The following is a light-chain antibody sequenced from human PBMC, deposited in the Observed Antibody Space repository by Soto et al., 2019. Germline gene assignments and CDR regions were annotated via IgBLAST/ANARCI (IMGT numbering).Light chain of an antibody. Sequence: DIXXTQSPSTLSPSVGDRVTITCRASQSISSWLAWYQQKPGKAPKVLIYKASSLESGVPSRFSGSGSGTEFTLTISSLQPDDFATYYCQQFDSYPFTFGQGTKLEIK. V-gene: IGKV1-5*03. CDR3: QQFDSYPFT. CDR1: QSISSW. J-gene: IGKJ2*01. CDR2: KAS.